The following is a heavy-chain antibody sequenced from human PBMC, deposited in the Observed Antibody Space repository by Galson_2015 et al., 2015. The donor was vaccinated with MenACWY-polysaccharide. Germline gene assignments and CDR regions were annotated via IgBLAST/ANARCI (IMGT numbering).Heavy chain of an antibody. V-gene: IGHV7-4-1*02. CDR1: GYTFTNYA. Sequence: SVKVSCKASGYTFTNYAINWVRQAPGQGLECMGWINTNTGNPAYAQGFTGRFVFSLDTSVSTAYLQISSLKADDTAVYYCARLYSSGAGYFDYWGQGTLVTVSS. CDR2: INTNTGNP. D-gene: IGHD6-19*01. CDR3: ARLYSSGAGYFDY. J-gene: IGHJ4*02.